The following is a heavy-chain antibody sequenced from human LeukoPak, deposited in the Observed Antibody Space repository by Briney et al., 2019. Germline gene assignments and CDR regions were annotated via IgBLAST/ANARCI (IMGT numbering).Heavy chain of an antibody. J-gene: IGHJ4*02. V-gene: IGHV3-53*01. CDR2: IYSGGST. CDR1: GLAVNSNY. CDR3: ARASGARPGWGDFDY. Sequence: PGGSLRLSCAASGLAVNSNYMTWVRQAPGKGLGWVSVIYSGGSTYYADSVKGRFTISRDNSKNTLYLQMSSLRAEDTAVYYCARASGARPGWGDFDYWGQGTLVTVSS. D-gene: IGHD6-6*01.